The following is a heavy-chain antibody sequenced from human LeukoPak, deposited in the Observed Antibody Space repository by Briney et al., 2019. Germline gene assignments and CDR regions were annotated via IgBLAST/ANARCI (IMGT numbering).Heavy chain of an antibody. Sequence: ASVKVSCKASGYTFTSYDINWVRQATGQGLEWMGGFDPEDGETIYAQKFQGRVTMTEDTSTDTAYMELSSLRSEDTAVYYCATYEVGGSGWSRPHLDYWGQGTLVTVSS. CDR1: GYTFTSYD. D-gene: IGHD6-19*01. V-gene: IGHV1-24*01. J-gene: IGHJ4*02. CDR2: FDPEDGET. CDR3: ATYEVGGSGWSRPHLDY.